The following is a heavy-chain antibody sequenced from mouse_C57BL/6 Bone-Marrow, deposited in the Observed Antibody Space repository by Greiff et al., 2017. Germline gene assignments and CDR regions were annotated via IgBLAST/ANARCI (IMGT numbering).Heavy chain of an antibody. CDR1: GFTFSDYG. J-gene: IGHJ3*01. CDR2: ISSGSSTL. D-gene: IGHD2-3*01. Sequence: EVNVVESGGGLVKPGGSLKLSCAASGFTFSDYGMHWVRQAPEKGLEWVAYISSGSSTLYYADTVKGRFTISRDNAKNTLFLQMTSLRSEDTAMYYCAREDGYSLFAYWGQGTLVTVSA. CDR3: AREDGYSLFAY. V-gene: IGHV5-17*01.